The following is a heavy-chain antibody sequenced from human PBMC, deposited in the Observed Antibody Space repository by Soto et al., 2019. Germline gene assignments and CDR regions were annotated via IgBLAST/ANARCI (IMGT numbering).Heavy chain of an antibody. Sequence: EVQLVESGGGAVQPVGSLRLSCSASGFTFSTFSMYWCRQAPGRGLEWISYISGGGGPISYADSVKGQFTISSDNAKNSLYLTMDSLTDEDTAVYYCARDLGCAFDSWGQGTLVTVSS. CDR2: ISGGGGPI. D-gene: IGHD6-19*01. CDR3: ARDLGCAFDS. V-gene: IGHV3-48*02. J-gene: IGHJ4*02. CDR1: GFTFSTFS.